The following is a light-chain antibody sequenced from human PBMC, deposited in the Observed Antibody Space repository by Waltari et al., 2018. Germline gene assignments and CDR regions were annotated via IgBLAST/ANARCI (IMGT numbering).Light chain of an antibody. CDR2: CAS. Sequence: EIVLTQSPGTLSLSPGERATLSCRASQSVSSSYLAWYQQKPGQAPRLLIYCASRRATGIPDRFSGSGSGTDFTLTISRLEPEDFAGYYCQQYGSSPMYTFGQGTKLEIK. CDR1: QSVSSSY. V-gene: IGKV3-20*01. CDR3: QQYGSSPMYT. J-gene: IGKJ2*01.